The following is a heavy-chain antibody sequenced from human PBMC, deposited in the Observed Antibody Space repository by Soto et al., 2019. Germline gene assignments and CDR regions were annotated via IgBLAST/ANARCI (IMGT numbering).Heavy chain of an antibody. CDR2: ISAYNGNT. CDR3: AETTVTLYYFDY. CDR1: GYTFTSYG. D-gene: IGHD4-17*01. Sequence: QVQLVQSGAEVKKPGASVKVSCKASGYTFTSYGISWVRQAPGQGLGWMGWISAYNGNTNYAQKLQGRVTLTTDTPTSTAYMELRSLRSDDTAVYYCAETTVTLYYFDYWGQGTLVTVSS. V-gene: IGHV1-18*01. J-gene: IGHJ4*02.